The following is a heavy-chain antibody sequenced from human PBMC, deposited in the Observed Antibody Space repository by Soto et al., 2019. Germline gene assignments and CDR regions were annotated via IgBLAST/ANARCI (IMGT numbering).Heavy chain of an antibody. J-gene: IGHJ4*02. CDR1: GFTFSSYW. CDR3: ARPYGVLGLVDY. D-gene: IGHD4-17*01. V-gene: IGHV3-74*01. CDR2: INSDGSST. Sequence: EVQLVESGGGLVQPGGSLRLSCAASGFTFSSYWMHWVRQAPGKGLVWVSRINSDGSSTSYADSVKGRFTNSRDNAKNTLYLQMNSLRAEDTAVYYCARPYGVLGLVDYWGQGTLVTVSS.